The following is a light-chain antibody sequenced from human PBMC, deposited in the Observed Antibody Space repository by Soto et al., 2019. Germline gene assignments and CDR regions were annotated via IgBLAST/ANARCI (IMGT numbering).Light chain of an antibody. CDR1: TSDVGDYNY. CDR3: GSYTSSGTPVV. Sequence: QAVVTQPASVSGSPGQSITISCTGTTSDVGDYNYVSWYQQPPGKAPNLIIYAVSNRPSGVSVRFSGSKSGNTASLTISGLQAEDEADYYCGSYTSSGTPVVFGGGTKLTVL. CDR2: AVS. J-gene: IGLJ2*01. V-gene: IGLV2-14*01.